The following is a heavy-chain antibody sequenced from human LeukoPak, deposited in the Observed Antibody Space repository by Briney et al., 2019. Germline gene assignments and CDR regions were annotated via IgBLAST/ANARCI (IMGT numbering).Heavy chain of an antibody. Sequence: AASVTVSCKASGGTFSSYAISWVRQAPGQGLEWMGGIIPIFGTANYAQKFQGRVTITADESTSTAYMELSSLRSEGTAVYYCAGAVAGNYYYYGIDVWGKGTTVTVSS. J-gene: IGHJ6*04. CDR2: IIPIFGTA. D-gene: IGHD6-19*01. CDR3: AGAVAGNYYYYGIDV. V-gene: IGHV1-69*13. CDR1: GGTFSSYA.